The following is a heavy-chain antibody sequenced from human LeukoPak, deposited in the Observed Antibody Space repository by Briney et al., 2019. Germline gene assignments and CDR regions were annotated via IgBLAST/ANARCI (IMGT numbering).Heavy chain of an antibody. CDR1: GYTFISYY. Sequence: ASVKVSCKASGYTFISYYMYWVRQAPGQGLEWMGKINPSDGSTSYAQKFQGRVTMTRDMSTSTVYMELSSLRSEDTAVYYCARLRGNYFPDYWGQGTLVTVSS. D-gene: IGHD4-11*01. J-gene: IGHJ4*02. CDR3: ARLRGNYFPDY. CDR2: INPSDGST. V-gene: IGHV1-46*01.